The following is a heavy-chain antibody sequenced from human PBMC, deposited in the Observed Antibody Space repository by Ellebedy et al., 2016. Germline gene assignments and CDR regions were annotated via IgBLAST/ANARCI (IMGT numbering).Heavy chain of an antibody. CDR2: INPSGGGT. CDR1: GYPFTSYY. V-gene: IGHV1-46*01. D-gene: IGHD6-13*01. CDR3: ARGGSGTDWYFDL. J-gene: IGHJ2*01. Sequence: ASVKVSCKASGYPFTSYYMHWVRQAPGQGLEWVGIINPSGGGTSFAQKFQGRVTMTRDTSTSTVYMELTSLRSEDTAVYYCARGGSGTDWYFDLWGRGTLVTVSS.